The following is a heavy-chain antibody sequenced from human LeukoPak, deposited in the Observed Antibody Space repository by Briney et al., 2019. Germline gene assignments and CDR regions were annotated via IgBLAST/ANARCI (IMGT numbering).Heavy chain of an antibody. J-gene: IGHJ4*02. V-gene: IGHV7-4-1*02. CDR1: GYTFTSYA. D-gene: IGHD3/OR15-3a*01. CDR3: ARDSPRRIASELFGLFDY. CDR2: INTNTGNP. Sequence: ASVKVSCKASGYTFTSYAMNWVRQAPGQGLEWMGWINTNTGNPTYAQGFTGRFVFSLDTSVSTAYLQISSLKAEDTAVYYCARDSPRRIASELFGLFDYWGQGTLVTVSS.